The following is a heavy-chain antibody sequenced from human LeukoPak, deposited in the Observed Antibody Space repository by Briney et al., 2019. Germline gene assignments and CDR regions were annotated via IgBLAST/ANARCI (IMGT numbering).Heavy chain of an antibody. CDR3: ARGLPSPADHYYMDV. J-gene: IGHJ6*03. V-gene: IGHV1-24*01. D-gene: IGHD3-16*01. CDR2: FDPEDGET. CDR1: GYTLTELS. Sequence: ASVKVSCKVSGYTLTELSMHWVRQAPGKGLEWMGGFDPEDGETIYAQKFQDRVTMTEDTFRDTAYMELSSLRSEDMAVYYCARGLPSPADHYYMDVWGKGTTVTVSS.